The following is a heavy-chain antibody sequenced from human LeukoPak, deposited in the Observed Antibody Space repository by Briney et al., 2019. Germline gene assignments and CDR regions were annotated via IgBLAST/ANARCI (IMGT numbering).Heavy chain of an antibody. CDR3: ATATWGSGSYYSLVAFDI. J-gene: IGHJ3*02. CDR1: GGSISSYY. V-gene: IGHV4-4*07. D-gene: IGHD3-10*01. Sequence: PSETLSLTCTVSGGSISSYYWSWIRQPAGKGLEWIGRIYTSGSTNYNPSLKSRVTMSVDTSKNQFSLKLSSVTAADTAVYYCATATWGSGSYYSLVAFDIWGQGTKVTVSS. CDR2: IYTSGST.